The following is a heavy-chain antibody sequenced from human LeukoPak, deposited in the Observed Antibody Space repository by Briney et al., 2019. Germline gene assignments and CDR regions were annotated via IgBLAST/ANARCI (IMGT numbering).Heavy chain of an antibody. V-gene: IGHV1-3*01. CDR3: ARANYYDSSGYRYYFDY. Sequence: ASVKVSCKASGYTFTSYAMHWVRQAPGQRLEWMGWINAGSGNTKYSQEFQGRVTITRDTSASTAYMELRSLRSDDTAVYYCARANYYDSSGYRYYFDYWGQGTLVTVSS. CDR2: INAGSGNT. CDR1: GYTFTSYA. J-gene: IGHJ4*02. D-gene: IGHD3-22*01.